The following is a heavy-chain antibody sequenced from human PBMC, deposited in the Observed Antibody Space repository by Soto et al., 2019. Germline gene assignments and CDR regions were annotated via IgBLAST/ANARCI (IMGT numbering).Heavy chain of an antibody. V-gene: IGHV3-30-3*01. Sequence: GGSLRLSCAASGFTFSSYAMHWVRQAPGKGLEWVAVILYDGSNKYYADSVKGRFTISRDNSKNTLYLQMNSLRAEDTAVYYCARSGGARPHCGGDCYYGMDVWGQGTTVTVSS. D-gene: IGHD2-21*01. CDR3: ARSGGARPHCGGDCYYGMDV. CDR2: ILYDGSNK. J-gene: IGHJ6*02. CDR1: GFTFSSYA.